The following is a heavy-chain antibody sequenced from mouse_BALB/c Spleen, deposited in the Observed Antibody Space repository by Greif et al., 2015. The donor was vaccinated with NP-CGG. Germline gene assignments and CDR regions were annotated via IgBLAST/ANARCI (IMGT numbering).Heavy chain of an antibody. J-gene: IGHJ3*01. D-gene: IGHD2-3*01. CDR2: IDPANGNT. Sequence: EVQLQQSGAELVKPGASVKLSCTASGFNIKDTYMHWVKQRPEQGLEWIGRIDPANGNTKYDPKFQGKATITADTSSNTAYLQLSSLTSEDTAVYYCAFYDGTTWGFAYWGQGTLVTVSA. CDR1: GFNIKDTY. CDR3: AFYDGTTWGFAY. V-gene: IGHV14-3*02.